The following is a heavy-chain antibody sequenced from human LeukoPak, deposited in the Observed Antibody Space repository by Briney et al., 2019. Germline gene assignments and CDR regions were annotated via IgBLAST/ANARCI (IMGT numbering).Heavy chain of an antibody. J-gene: IGHJ2*01. CDR1: GGSISSSSYY. V-gene: IGHV4-39*07. CDR2: IYYSGST. D-gene: IGHD5-12*01. CDR3: ARGRRYSGYDSRYFDL. Sequence: PSETLSHTCTVSGGSISSSSYYWGWIRQPPGKGREWIGSIYYSGSTYYNPSLKSRVTISVDTSKNQFSLKLSSVTAADTAVYYCARGRRYSGYDSRYFDLWGRGTLVTVSS.